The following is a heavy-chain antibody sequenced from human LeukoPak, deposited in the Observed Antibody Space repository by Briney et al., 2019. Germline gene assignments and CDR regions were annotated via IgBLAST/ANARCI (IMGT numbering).Heavy chain of an antibody. CDR1: GGSISISYYY. CDR3: ARHFGT. Sequence: SETRSLTCTVSGGSISISYYYWGWIRQPPGKGMEWIGSIYYSGSPYYNPSLKSRVTMSVDTSKIQFALKLRSVTAADTAVYYGARHFGTWGQGPRVTVSS. CDR2: IYYSGSP. V-gene: IGHV4-39*01. D-gene: IGHD3/OR15-3a*01. J-gene: IGHJ4*02.